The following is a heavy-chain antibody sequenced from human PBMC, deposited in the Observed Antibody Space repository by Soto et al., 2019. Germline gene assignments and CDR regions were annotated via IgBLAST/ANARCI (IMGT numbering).Heavy chain of an antibody. CDR3: TSQDPVNVVENEAYDF. J-gene: IGHJ3*01. D-gene: IGHD2-15*01. V-gene: IGHV3-73*01. Sequence: EVQLVESGGGLVQPGGSLKLSCAASGFTFSDSAMHWVRQAPGKGLEWVGRTRSRSNNYATEYGASVKGRFTISRDASKKTVYLQMTSLKTEDTAMYYCTSQDPVNVVENEAYDFWGQGTMVTVSS. CDR2: TRSRSNNYAT. CDR1: GFTFSDSA.